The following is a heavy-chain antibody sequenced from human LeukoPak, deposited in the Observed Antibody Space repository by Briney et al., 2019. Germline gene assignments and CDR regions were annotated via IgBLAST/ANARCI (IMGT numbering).Heavy chain of an antibody. V-gene: IGHV1-2*02. Sequence: GASVKVSCKASGYTFTGYYMHWVRQAPGQGLEWMGWINPNSGGTNYAQKFQGRVTMTRDTSISTAYMELSRLRSDDTAVYYCARAQYSDYVLHNWFDSWGQGTLVTVSS. D-gene: IGHD5-12*01. J-gene: IGHJ5*01. CDR2: INPNSGGT. CDR3: ARAQYSDYVLHNWFDS. CDR1: GYTFTGYY.